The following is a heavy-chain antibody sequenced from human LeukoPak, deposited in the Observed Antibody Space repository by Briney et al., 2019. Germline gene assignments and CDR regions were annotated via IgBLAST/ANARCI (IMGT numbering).Heavy chain of an antibody. J-gene: IGHJ3*02. CDR2: IYHSGST. V-gene: IGHV4-38-2*02. CDR1: GYSISSGYY. D-gene: IGHD1-26*01. CDR3: ARVKVGATKLGAFDI. Sequence: PSETLSLTCTVSGYSISSGYYWGWIRQPPGKGLEWIGSIYHSGSTYYNPSLKSRVTISVDTSKNQFSLKLSSVTAADTAVYYCARVKVGATKLGAFDIWGQGTMVTVSS.